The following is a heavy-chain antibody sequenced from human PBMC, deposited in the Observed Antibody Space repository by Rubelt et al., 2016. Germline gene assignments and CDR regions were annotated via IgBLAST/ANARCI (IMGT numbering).Heavy chain of an antibody. D-gene: IGHD3-3*01. V-gene: IGHV3-15*01. CDR2: IKSKTDGGTT. J-gene: IGHJ4*02. CDR3: TTACYDFWSGTDYFDY. Sequence: EVQLLESGGGLVQPGGSLRLSCAASGFTFSSYAMSWVRQAPGKGLEWVGRIKSKTDGGTTDYAAPVKGRFTISRDDSENTLYLRMNGLKTEDTAIYYCTTACYDFWSGTDYFDYWGQGALVTVSS. CDR1: GFTFSSYA.